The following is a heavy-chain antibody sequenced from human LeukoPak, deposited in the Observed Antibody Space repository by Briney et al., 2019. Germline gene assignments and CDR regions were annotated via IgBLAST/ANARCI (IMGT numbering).Heavy chain of an antibody. J-gene: IGHJ4*02. CDR2: VGPYNRKT. V-gene: IGHV1-18*01. Sequence: ASVKVSCKASGYAFSSYGIGWVRQAPGQGLEWMGWVGPYNRKTNYSQKFQGRVTMTIDTSTNTAYLELRTLRSDDTAVYYCARGAPRGVWNFYFDYWGQGTLVTVSS. D-gene: IGHD1-7*01. CDR1: GYAFSSYG. CDR3: ARGAPRGVWNFYFDY.